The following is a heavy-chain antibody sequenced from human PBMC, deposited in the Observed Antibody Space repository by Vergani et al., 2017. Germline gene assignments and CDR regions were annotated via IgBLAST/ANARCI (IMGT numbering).Heavy chain of an antibody. Sequence: QVQLVESGGGVVQPGRSLRLYCAASGFTFKQYGMHWVRQAPGKGLEWVAVTWYDGNNKQYADSVKGRFTISRDNSKSTMYLQMNSLRDEDTGVYYCARDLRLLYNRFDPWGQGTLVTVSS. D-gene: IGHD1-14*01. CDR3: ARDLRLLYNRFDP. V-gene: IGHV3-33*01. J-gene: IGHJ5*02. CDR2: TWYDGNNK. CDR1: GFTFKQYG.